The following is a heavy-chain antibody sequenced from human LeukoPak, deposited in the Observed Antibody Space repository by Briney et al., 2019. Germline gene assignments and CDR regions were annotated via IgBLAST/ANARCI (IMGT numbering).Heavy chain of an antibody. CDR2: IYYSGST. V-gene: IGHV4-39*07. Sequence: KPSETLSLTCTVAGGSISSYYWGWVRQPPGKGREWGGSIYYSGSTYYNPSLKSRVTISVATSKNQFSLKLSSVTAADTAVYYCARDQDSSGYYAPFDYWGQGTLVTVSS. CDR1: GGSISSYY. D-gene: IGHD3-22*01. J-gene: IGHJ4*02. CDR3: ARDQDSSGYYAPFDY.